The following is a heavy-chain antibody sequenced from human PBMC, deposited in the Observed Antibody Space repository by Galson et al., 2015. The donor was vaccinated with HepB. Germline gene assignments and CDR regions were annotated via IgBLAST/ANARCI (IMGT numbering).Heavy chain of an antibody. V-gene: IGHV3-30*04. Sequence: SLRLSCAASGFTFRRFSMHWVRQAPGKGLEWVTVISHEETKKFYADSVKGRFTISRDNSKNTLYVEMKSLRLEDTGVYFCAREMRGMDVWGQGTTVTVS. CDR3: AREMRGMDV. CDR2: ISHEETKK. J-gene: IGHJ6*02. CDR1: GFTFRRFS.